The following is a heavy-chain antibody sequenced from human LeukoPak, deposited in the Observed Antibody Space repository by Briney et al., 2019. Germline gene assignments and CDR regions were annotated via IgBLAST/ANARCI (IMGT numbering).Heavy chain of an antibody. J-gene: IGHJ6*02. CDR1: GFTFSSYA. CDR3: AKGGWCSTSSCHRYYGMDL. V-gene: IGHV3-23*01. Sequence: GGSLRLSCAVSGFTFSSYAMSWVRQAPGKGLEWVSTISGGGGSTYYADSVKGRFTISRDNSKHTLYLQMNSLRVEDTAIYYYAKGGWCSTSSCHRYYGMDLWGQGTTVTVSS. CDR2: ISGGGGST. D-gene: IGHD2-2*02.